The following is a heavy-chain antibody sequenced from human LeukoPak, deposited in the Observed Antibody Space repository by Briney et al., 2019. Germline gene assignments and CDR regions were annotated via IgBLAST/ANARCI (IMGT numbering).Heavy chain of an antibody. CDR2: IYPCDSDT. J-gene: IGHJ4*02. V-gene: IGHV5-51*01. D-gene: IGHD5-12*01. CDR1: GYSFTNYW. Sequence: GESLKISCKGSGYSFTNYWIGWVRQMPGKGLEWMGIIYPCDSDTRYSPSFQGQVTVSADKSISTAYLQWNTLEASDTAMYYCARRQYSGYDFDFWGQGTLVTVSS. CDR3: ARRQYSGYDFDF.